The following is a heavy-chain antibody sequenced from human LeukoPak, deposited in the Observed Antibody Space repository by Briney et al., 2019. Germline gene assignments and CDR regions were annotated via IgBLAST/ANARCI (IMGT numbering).Heavy chain of an antibody. Sequence: PSQTLSLTCTVSGGSISSGSYYWSWIRQPAGKGLEWIGRIYTSGSTNYDLSLKSRVTISVDTSKNQFSLKLSSVTAADTAVYYCAGLRYFDWSLDYWGQGTLVTVSS. CDR1: GGSISSGSYY. J-gene: IGHJ4*02. CDR3: AGLRYFDWSLDY. D-gene: IGHD3-9*01. CDR2: IYTSGST. V-gene: IGHV4-61*02.